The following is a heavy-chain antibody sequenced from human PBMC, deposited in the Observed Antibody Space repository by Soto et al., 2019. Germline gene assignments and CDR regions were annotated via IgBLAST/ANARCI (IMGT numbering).Heavy chain of an antibody. CDR3: ARQIYDSDTGPNFQYYFDS. Sequence: PVESLKISCNGSGYSFAGYWITWVRQKPGKGLEWMGRIDPSDSQTYYSPSFRGHVTISATKSITTVFLQWSSLRASDTAMYYCARQIYDSDTGPNFQYYFDSWGQGTPVTVSS. V-gene: IGHV5-10-1*01. J-gene: IGHJ4*02. CDR1: GYSFAGYW. D-gene: IGHD3-22*01. CDR2: IDPSDSQT.